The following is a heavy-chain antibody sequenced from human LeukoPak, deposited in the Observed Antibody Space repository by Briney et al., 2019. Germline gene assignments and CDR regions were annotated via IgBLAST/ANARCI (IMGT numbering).Heavy chain of an antibody. CDR1: GVSISSYY. J-gene: IGHJ4*02. Sequence: SETLSLTCTVSGVSISSYYWSWIRQPPGKGLEWIAYIYYSGSTNYNPSLKSRVTISVDTSKNQFSLKLSSVTAADTAMYYCARRYGSGSSGTFDYWGQGTLVTVSS. D-gene: IGHD3-10*01. CDR2: IYYSGST. V-gene: IGHV4-59*01. CDR3: ARRYGSGSSGTFDY.